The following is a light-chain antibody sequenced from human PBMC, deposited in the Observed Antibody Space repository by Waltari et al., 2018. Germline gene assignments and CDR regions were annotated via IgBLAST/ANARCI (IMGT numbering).Light chain of an antibody. V-gene: IGKV3-11*01. J-gene: IGKJ2*01. CDR1: QSVSSY. CDR3: QHRSNWPQT. Sequence: EIVFTQSPATLSLSPGESATLACRASQSVSSYLAWYQQKPGQAPRLLIYDASNRATGIPARFSGSGSGTDFTLTISSLEPEDFAVYYCQHRSNWPQTFGQGTKLEIK. CDR2: DAS.